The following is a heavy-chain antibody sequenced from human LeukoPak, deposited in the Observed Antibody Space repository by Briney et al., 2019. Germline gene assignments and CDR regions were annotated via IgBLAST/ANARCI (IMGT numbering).Heavy chain of an antibody. CDR2: ISYDGSNK. CDR3: AKGASSNSISRLNY. J-gene: IGHJ4*02. D-gene: IGHD6-13*01. CDR1: GFTFSSYG. V-gene: IGHV3-30*18. Sequence: PGGSLRLSCAASGFTFSSYGMHWVRQAPGKGLEWVAVISYDGSNKYYADSVKGRFTISRDNSKNTMYLQMNSLRAEDTALYYCAKGASSNSISRLNYWGQGTLVTVSS.